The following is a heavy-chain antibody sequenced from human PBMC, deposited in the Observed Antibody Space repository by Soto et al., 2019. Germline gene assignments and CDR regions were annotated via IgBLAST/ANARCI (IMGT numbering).Heavy chain of an antibody. Sequence: GESLKIYCKGSGYSFTSYWISWVRQMPGKGLEWMGRIDPSDSYTNYSPSFQGHVTISADKSISTAYLQWSSLKASDTAMYYCASVGTAEFDYWGQGTLVTVSS. CDR3: ASVGTAEFDY. J-gene: IGHJ4*02. V-gene: IGHV5-10-1*01. D-gene: IGHD7-27*01. CDR2: IDPSDSYT. CDR1: GYSFTSYW.